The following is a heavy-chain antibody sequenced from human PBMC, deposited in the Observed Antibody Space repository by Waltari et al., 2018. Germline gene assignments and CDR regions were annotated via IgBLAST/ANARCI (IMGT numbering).Heavy chain of an antibody. V-gene: IGHV1-69*10. Sequence: QVQLVQSGAEVKKPGSSVKVSCKASGGTFSSYAISWVRQAPGQGLEWMGGSSPILGIANYAQKFQGRVTITADKSTSTAYMELSSLRSEDTAVYYCAKDSSGWYGWFDPWGQGTLVTVSS. D-gene: IGHD6-19*01. J-gene: IGHJ5*02. CDR1: GGTFSSYA. CDR3: AKDSSGWYGWFDP. CDR2: SSPILGIA.